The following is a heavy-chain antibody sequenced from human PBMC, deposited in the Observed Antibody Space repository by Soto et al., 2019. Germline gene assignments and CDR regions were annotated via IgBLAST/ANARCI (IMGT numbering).Heavy chain of an antibody. CDR3: ASSQGSFGRYYYYGMDV. CDR2: ISYDGSNK. Sequence: QVQLVESGGGVVQPGRSLRLSCAASGFTFSSYAMHWVRQAPGKGLEWVAVISYDGSNKYYADSVKGRFTISRDNSKNTLYLQMNSLRAEDTAVYYCASSQGSFGRYYYYGMDVWGQGPTVTVSS. J-gene: IGHJ6*02. CDR1: GFTFSSYA. D-gene: IGHD1-26*01. V-gene: IGHV3-30-3*01.